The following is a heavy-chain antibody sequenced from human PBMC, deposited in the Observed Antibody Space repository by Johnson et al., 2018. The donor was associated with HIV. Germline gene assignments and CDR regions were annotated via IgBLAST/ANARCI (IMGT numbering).Heavy chain of an antibody. D-gene: IGHD3-22*01. CDR1: GFTFSSYW. CDR2: IKQDGSEK. V-gene: IGHV3-7*01. J-gene: IGHJ3*02. CDR3: ARDSKARFPTITMIDAFDI. Sequence: VQLVESGGGLVQPGGSLRLSCAASGFTFSSYWMSWARQAPGKGLEWVATIKQDGSEKYNVDSANVRFTISSDNAKNSLYLQMNSLRAEDTAVYYCARDSKARFPTITMIDAFDIWGQGTMVTVSS.